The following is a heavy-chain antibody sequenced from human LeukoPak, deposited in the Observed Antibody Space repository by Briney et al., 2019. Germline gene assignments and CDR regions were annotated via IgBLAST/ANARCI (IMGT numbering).Heavy chain of an antibody. D-gene: IGHD6-13*01. CDR1: GFTFSSYA. V-gene: IGHV3-23*01. CDR3: AKALIAATGNDTFQV. CDR2: ISGSGGST. Sequence: GGSLRLSCAASGFTFSSYAMSWVRQAPGKGLEWVSAISGSGGSTYYADSVKGRFTISRDNSKNTLYLQMNSLRAEDTAIYYCAKALIAATGNDTFQVWGQGTMVTVSS. J-gene: IGHJ3*01.